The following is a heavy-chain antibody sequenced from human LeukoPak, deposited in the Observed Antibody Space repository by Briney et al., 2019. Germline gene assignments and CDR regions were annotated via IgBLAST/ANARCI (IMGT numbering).Heavy chain of an antibody. J-gene: IGHJ6*02. D-gene: IGHD6-13*01. CDR1: GFTFSSYS. CDR2: IKQDGSEK. V-gene: IGHV3-7*03. Sequence: GGSLRLSCAASGFTFSSYSMNWVRQAPGKGLEWVANIKQDGSEKYYVDSVKGRFTISRDNAKNSLYLQMNSLRAEDMAVYYCAREDSTNYYYYGMDVWGQGTTVTVSS. CDR3: AREDSTNYYYYGMDV.